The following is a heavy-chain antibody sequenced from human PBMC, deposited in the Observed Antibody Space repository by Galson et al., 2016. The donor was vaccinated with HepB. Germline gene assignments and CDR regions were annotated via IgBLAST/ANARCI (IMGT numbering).Heavy chain of an antibody. CDR3: ARLRPTTVTDCDA. J-gene: IGHJ5*02. D-gene: IGHD4-17*01. Sequence: QSGAEVKKPGESLKISCRSSGYSFNTYWIGWVRQMPGEGLEWMGIIYPGDSDARYSPSFQGQVIISADKSISTAYLQWSSLKPSDTAMDYCARLRPTTVTDCDAWGQGTLVTVSS. V-gene: IGHV5-51*01. CDR1: GYSFNTYW. CDR2: IYPGDSDA.